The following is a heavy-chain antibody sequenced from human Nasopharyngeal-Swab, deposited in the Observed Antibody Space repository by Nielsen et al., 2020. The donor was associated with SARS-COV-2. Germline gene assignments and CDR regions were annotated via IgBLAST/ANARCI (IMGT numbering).Heavy chain of an antibody. CDR2: ISGSGGST. CDR3: AKVPAAIAYYHYYYMDV. CDR1: GFTFSSYA. V-gene: IGHV3-23*01. J-gene: IGHJ6*03. Sequence: GESLKISCAASGFTFSSYAMSWVRQAPGKGLEWVSAISGSGGSTYYADSVKGRFTISRDNSKNTLYLQMNSLRAEDTAVYYCAKVPAAIAYYHYYYMDVWGKGTTVTVSS. D-gene: IGHD2-2*01.